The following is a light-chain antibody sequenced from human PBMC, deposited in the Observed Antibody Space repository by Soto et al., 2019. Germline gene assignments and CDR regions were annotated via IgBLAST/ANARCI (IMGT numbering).Light chain of an antibody. CDR2: EVT. CDR3: SSYADFNNVL. CDR1: SSDLRDSDF. Sequence: QSALTQPPSASGSPGQSVTISCTGTSSDLRDSDFISWYQLYPGNAPKLTIYEVTNRPSGVPDRFSGSKSVTLAYLTVSGLQAEDEAEYYCSSYADFNNVLFGGGTQLTVL. V-gene: IGLV2-8*01. J-gene: IGLJ7*01.